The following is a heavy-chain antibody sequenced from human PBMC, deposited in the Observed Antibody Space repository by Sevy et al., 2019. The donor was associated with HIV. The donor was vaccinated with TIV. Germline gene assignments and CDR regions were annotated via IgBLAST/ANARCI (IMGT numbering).Heavy chain of an antibody. D-gene: IGHD3-10*01. Sequence: SETLSLTCTVSGGSISSGGYYWSWIRQHPGKGLEWIGYIYYSWSTYYNPSLKSRVTISVDTSKNQFSLKLSSVTAADTAVYYCARVETTKSGHAFDIWGQGTMVTVSS. V-gene: IGHV4-31*03. CDR2: IYYSWST. CDR3: ARVETTKSGHAFDI. J-gene: IGHJ3*02. CDR1: GGSISSGGYY.